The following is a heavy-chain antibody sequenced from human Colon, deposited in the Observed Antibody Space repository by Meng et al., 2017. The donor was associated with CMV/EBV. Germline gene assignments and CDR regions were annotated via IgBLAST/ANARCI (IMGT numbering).Heavy chain of an antibody. CDR3: AVIVPATDYSYGTDV. CDR2: MNPNSGET. J-gene: IGHJ6*02. Sequence: ASVKVSCKASGYPFTNYNINWVRQATGQGLEWMGRMNPNSGETGFGQKFQGRITMTRDTSISTAYLELSSLKSEDTALYFCAVIVPATDYSYGTDVWGQGTTVTVSS. D-gene: IGHD2-15*01. V-gene: IGHV1-8*01. CDR1: GYPFTNYN.